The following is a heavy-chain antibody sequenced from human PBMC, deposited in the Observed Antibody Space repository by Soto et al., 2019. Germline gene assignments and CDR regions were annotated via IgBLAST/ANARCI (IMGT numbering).Heavy chain of an antibody. CDR3: AHRMGDYYGSGSYLVWFDP. CDR1: GFSLSTSGVG. V-gene: IGHV2-5*01. J-gene: IGHJ5*02. CDR2: IYWNDDK. D-gene: IGHD3-10*01. Sequence: QITLKESGPTLVKPTQTLTLTCTFSGFSLSTSGVGVGWIRQPPGKALEWLAIIYWNDDKRYSPSLKSRLIITKDTSKNHVVLTITNNDPVDTDTYYCAHRMGDYYGSGSYLVWFDPWGQGTLVTVSS.